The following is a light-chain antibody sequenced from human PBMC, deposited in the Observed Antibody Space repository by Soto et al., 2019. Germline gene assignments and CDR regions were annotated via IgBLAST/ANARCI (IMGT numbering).Light chain of an antibody. CDR1: QSVSSY. J-gene: IGKJ3*01. V-gene: IGKV3-11*01. CDR3: QQRRNWPIT. CDR2: DAS. Sequence: EIVLTQSPATLSLSPGERATLSCRASQSVSSYLAWYEQKPGQAPRRLIYDASNRATGIPARFSGSGSGTDFTLTISSLEPEDFAVYYCQQRRNWPITFGPGTNVDIK.